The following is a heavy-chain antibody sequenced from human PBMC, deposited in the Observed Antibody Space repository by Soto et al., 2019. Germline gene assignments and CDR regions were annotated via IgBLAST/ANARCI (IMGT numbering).Heavy chain of an antibody. D-gene: IGHD2-15*01. V-gene: IGHV3-30-3*01. CDR2: ISYDGGDK. CDR3: ARDHCRGGTCAFTY. CDR1: GFTFSSYA. Sequence: QVQLVESGGGVVQPGRSLRLSCTASGFTFSSYAMHWVRQAPGKGLEWVAVISYDGGDKYYADSVKGRFIISRDNSKNTLFLQMNSLRPEDTAVYYCARDHCRGGTCAFTYWGQGTLVTVSS. J-gene: IGHJ4*02.